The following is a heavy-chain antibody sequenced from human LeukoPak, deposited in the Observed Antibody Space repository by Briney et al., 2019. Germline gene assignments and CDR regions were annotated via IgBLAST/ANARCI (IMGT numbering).Heavy chain of an antibody. CDR2: ITSNGDKT. Sequence: GGSLRLSCAASGFTFSSYAMHWVRQAPGKGLEYVSAITSNGDKTYYGNSVKGRFTISRDHSKNTLYLQMGSLSIEDVAVYYCARGGATTLFDYWGQGTLVSVSS. D-gene: IGHD1-26*01. V-gene: IGHV3-64*01. CDR3: ARGGATTLFDY. J-gene: IGHJ4*02. CDR1: GFTFSSYA.